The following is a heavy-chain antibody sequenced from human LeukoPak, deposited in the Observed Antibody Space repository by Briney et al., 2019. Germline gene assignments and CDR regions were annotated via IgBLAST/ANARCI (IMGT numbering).Heavy chain of an antibody. D-gene: IGHD1-26*01. CDR2: ISYSGST. J-gene: IGHJ2*01. Sequence: SETLSLTCTVSGGSISTSTYYWGWIRQPPGKGLEWIGSISYSGSTYNNPSLKSRVPISVDTSKHQFSLKLSSVTAPDPAVYYCARRVYSGSYNWYFDLWGRGTLVTVSS. CDR3: ARRVYSGSYNWYFDL. CDR1: GGSISTSTYY. V-gene: IGHV4-39*01.